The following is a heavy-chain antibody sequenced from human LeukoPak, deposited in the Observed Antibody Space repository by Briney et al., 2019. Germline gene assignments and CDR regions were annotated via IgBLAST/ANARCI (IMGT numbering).Heavy chain of an antibody. V-gene: IGHV3-23*01. Sequence: GGSLRLSCAASGFTFSSYAMSWVRQAPGKGLEWVSAISGSGGSTYYADSVKGRFTISRDNSKNTLHLQMNSLRAEDTAVYYCAKGERSGWYGRENYFDYWGQGTLVTVSS. J-gene: IGHJ4*02. CDR3: AKGERSGWYGRENYFDY. CDR2: ISGSGGST. CDR1: GFTFSSYA. D-gene: IGHD6-19*01.